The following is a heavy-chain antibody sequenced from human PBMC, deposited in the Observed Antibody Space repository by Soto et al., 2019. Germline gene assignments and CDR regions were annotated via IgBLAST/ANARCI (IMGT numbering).Heavy chain of an antibody. CDR2: ISSNGGST. J-gene: IGHJ6*02. CDR1: GFTLSSYA. D-gene: IGHD1-7*01. CDR3: VKNEVPVTGTVSVYYYYYAMDV. Sequence: GGSLRLSCSASGFTLSSYAMHWVRQAPGKGLEYVSAISSNGGSTYYADSVKGRFTISRDNSKNTLYLQMSSLRAEDTAVYYCVKNEVPVTGTVSVYYYYYAMDVWGQGTMVSVSS. V-gene: IGHV3-64D*06.